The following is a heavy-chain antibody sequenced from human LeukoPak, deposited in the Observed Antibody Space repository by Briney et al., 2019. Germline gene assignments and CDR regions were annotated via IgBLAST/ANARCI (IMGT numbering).Heavy chain of an antibody. J-gene: IGHJ5*02. CDR1: GGSISSYY. CDR2: INHSGST. V-gene: IGHV4-34*01. D-gene: IGHD6-13*01. Sequence: SETLSLTCTVSGGSISSYYWSWIRQPPGKGLEWIGEINHSGSTNYNPSLKSRVTISVDTSKNQFSLKLSSVTAADTAVYYCARQTYEWQQPNWFDPWGQGTLVTVSS. CDR3: ARQTYEWQQPNWFDP.